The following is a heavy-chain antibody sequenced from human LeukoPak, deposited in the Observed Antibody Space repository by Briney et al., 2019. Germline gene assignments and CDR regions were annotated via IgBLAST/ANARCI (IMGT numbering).Heavy chain of an antibody. V-gene: IGHV4-39*01. CDR3: ATLTTVTTLRPFYYGMDV. J-gene: IGHJ6*02. CDR2: IYYSGST. Sequence: PSETLSLTCTVSGGSISSSSYYWGWIRQPPGKGLEWIGSIYYSGSTYYNPSLKSRVTISVDTSKNQFSLKLSSVTAADTAVYYCATLTTVTTLRPFYYGMDVWGQGTTVTVSS. D-gene: IGHD4-17*01. CDR1: GGSISSSSYY.